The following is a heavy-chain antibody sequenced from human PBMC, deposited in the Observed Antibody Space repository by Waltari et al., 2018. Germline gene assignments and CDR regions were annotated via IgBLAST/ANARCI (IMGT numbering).Heavy chain of an antibody. Sequence: QVQLVQSGAEVKKPGASVKDSCKASGYTFAGNYIHWLRQAPGQGPEWMGWINPYSGGTNYAQKFQGRVTMTWDTSISTAFVEVSSLRSDDTALYYCARTDSSAYFYYFDYWGQGTLVAVSS. D-gene: IGHD3-22*01. V-gene: IGHV1-2*02. CDR3: ARTDSSAYFYYFDY. J-gene: IGHJ4*02. CDR2: INPYSGGT. CDR1: GYTFAGNY.